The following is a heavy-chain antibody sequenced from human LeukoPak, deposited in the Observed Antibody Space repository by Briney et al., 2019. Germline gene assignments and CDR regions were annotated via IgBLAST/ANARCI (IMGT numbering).Heavy chain of an antibody. J-gene: IGHJ4*02. CDR3: TRGRLTYYYDSSGYYTQYDY. CDR2: IRSKAYGGTT. V-gene: IGHV3-49*04. D-gene: IGHD3-22*01. Sequence: EPGGSLRLSCTASGFTFGDYAMSWVRQAPGKGLEWVGFIRSKAYGGTTEYAASVKGRFTISRDDSKSIAYLQMNSLKTEDTGVYYCTRGRLTYYYDSSGYYTQYDYWGQGTLVTVSS. CDR1: GFTFGDYA.